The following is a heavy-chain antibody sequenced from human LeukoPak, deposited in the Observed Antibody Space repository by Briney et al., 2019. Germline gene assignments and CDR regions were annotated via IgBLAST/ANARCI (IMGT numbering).Heavy chain of an antibody. CDR3: ARADYSARSGRSQAFDI. D-gene: IGHD3-22*01. V-gene: IGHV4-31*03. CDR1: GGSISSGGYY. CDR2: IYYSGST. J-gene: IGHJ3*02. Sequence: SETLSLTCTVSGGSISSGGYYWSWIRQHPGKGLEWIGYIYYSGSTYYNPSLKSRVTISVDTSKNQFSLKLSSVTAADTAVYYCARADYSARSGRSQAFDIWGQGTMVTVSS.